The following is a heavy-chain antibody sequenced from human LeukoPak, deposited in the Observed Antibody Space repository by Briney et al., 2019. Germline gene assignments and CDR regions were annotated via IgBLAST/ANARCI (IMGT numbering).Heavy chain of an antibody. Sequence: ASVKVSCKASGYTFTGYYMHWVRQAPGQGLEWMGWINPNSGGTNYAQKFQGRVTMTRDTSISTAYMGLSRLRSDDTAVYYCASYGGNSVGAFDIWGQGTMVTVSS. D-gene: IGHD4-23*01. V-gene: IGHV1-2*02. J-gene: IGHJ3*02. CDR1: GYTFTGYY. CDR2: INPNSGGT. CDR3: ASYGGNSVGAFDI.